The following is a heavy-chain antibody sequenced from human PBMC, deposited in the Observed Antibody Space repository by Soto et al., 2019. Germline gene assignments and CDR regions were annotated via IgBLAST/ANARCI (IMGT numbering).Heavy chain of an antibody. D-gene: IGHD3-10*01. CDR1: GGSISSYY. Sequence: SETLSLTCTVSGGSISSYYWSWIRQPPGKGLEWIGYIYYSGSTNYNPSLKSRVTISVDTSKNQFSLNLSSMTAADTAVYYCARMVRGVIPKYWGQGTLVTVSS. V-gene: IGHV4-59*01. CDR3: ARMVRGVIPKY. J-gene: IGHJ4*02. CDR2: IYYSGST.